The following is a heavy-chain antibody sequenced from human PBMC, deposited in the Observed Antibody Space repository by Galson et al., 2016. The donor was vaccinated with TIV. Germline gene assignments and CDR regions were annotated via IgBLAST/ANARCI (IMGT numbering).Heavy chain of an antibody. Sequence: SLRLSCAASGFTFSRSWMSWVRQAPGKGLEWVANIKYDGGEKHSVDSVKGRFTISRDNAKNSLYLQMNSLRAEDTAVYYCASTVATVFGVVISNWYFDLWGRGTLVAVSS. D-gene: IGHD3-3*01. J-gene: IGHJ2*01. CDR1: GFTFSRSW. CDR3: ASTVATVFGVVISNWYFDL. V-gene: IGHV3-7*03. CDR2: IKYDGGEK.